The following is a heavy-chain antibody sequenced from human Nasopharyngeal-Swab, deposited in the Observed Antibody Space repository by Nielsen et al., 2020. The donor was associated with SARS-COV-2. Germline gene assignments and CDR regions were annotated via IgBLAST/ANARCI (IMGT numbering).Heavy chain of an antibody. D-gene: IGHD6-19*01. J-gene: IGHJ6*02. Sequence: GASMKISCAASEFTVSSNYMSWVRQAPGKGLEWVAVIYSGGSTYYIDSVKGRFTVSRDNSRNTLYLQMNSLRPEDTAVYYCAREKAVAGIGGYHYYGMDVWGQGTTVTVSS. CDR1: EFTVSSNY. CDR3: AREKAVAGIGGYHYYGMDV. V-gene: IGHV3-53*05. CDR2: IYSGGST.